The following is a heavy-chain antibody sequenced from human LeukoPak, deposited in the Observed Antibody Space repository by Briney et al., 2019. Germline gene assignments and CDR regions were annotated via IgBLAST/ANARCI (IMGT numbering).Heavy chain of an antibody. V-gene: IGHV1-2*02. J-gene: IGHJ6*03. CDR1: GYSFTDYY. D-gene: IGHD5-12*01. CDR2: INPNSGAT. CDR3: ARGMSGYDYYYYYYMDV. Sequence: ASVKVSCKASGYSFTDYYMHWVRQAPGQGLEWMGWINPNSGATNYAQKFQGRVTMTRDTSTSTAYMELSRLRSDDTAVYYCARGMSGYDYYYYYYMDVWGKGTTVTVSS.